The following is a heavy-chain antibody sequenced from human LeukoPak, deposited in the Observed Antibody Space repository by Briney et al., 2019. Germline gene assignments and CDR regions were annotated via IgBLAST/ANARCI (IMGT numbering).Heavy chain of an antibody. D-gene: IGHD4-17*01. CDR1: GFTFSSYA. CDR3: ASSLYGEDYYYSGMDV. J-gene: IGHJ6*04. Sequence: GGSLRLSCAASGFTFSSYAMHWVRQAPGKGLEWVAVISYDGSNKYYADSVKGRFTISRDNSKNTLYLQMNSLRAEDTAVYYCASSLYGEDYYYSGMDVWGKGTTVTVSS. CDR2: ISYDGSNK. V-gene: IGHV3-30*04.